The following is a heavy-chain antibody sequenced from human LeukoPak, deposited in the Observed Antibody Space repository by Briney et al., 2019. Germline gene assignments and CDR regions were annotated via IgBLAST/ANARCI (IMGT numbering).Heavy chain of an antibody. CDR2: ISGGGGST. V-gene: IGHV3-23*01. CDR3: ARLPVAINGYFDP. J-gene: IGHJ5*02. D-gene: IGHD2-2*01. Sequence: PGGPLRLSCAASGFTFSSYAMSCVRQAPGKGLEWVSSISGGGGSTYYGDSVKGRFTISRDNSKTTLYLQMYSLGAEDTAVYYCARLPVAINGYFDPWGQGTLVTVSS. CDR1: GFTFSSYA.